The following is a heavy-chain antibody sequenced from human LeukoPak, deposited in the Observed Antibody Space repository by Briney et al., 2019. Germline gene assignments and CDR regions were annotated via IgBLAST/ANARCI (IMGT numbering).Heavy chain of an antibody. V-gene: IGHV4-39*07. J-gene: IGHJ6*02. CDR2: IYASGST. D-gene: IGHD3-10*01. CDR1: GGSIDSNGYY. CDR3: ARGGGGLWFGEPYYYGMDV. Sequence: SETLSLTCTVSGGSIDSNGYYWGWIRQPPGKGLEWIGRIYASGSTNYNPSLKSRVTMSVDTSKNQFSLKLSSVTAADTAVYYCARGGGGLWFGEPYYYGMDVWGQGTTVTVFS.